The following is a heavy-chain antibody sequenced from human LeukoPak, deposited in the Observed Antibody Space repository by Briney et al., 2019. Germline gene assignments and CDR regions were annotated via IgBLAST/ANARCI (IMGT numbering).Heavy chain of an antibody. CDR1: GGAVSSGSYL. CDR2: IYYSGST. J-gene: IGHJ4*02. CDR3: ARDYTVFDY. V-gene: IGHV4-61*01. D-gene: IGHD4-17*01. Sequence: SETLSLTCTVSGGAVSSGSYLWSWIRQPPGKGLEWIGDIYYSGSTNYNPSLKSRVTISVDTSKNQFSLKLSSVTAADTAVYYCARDYTVFDYWGQGTLVTVSS.